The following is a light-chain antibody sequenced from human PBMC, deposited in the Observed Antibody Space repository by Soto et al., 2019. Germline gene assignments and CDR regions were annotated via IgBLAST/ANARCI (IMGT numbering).Light chain of an antibody. CDR3: QKYNSAPLA. CDR1: QGISTY. J-gene: IGKJ3*01. V-gene: IGKV1-27*01. Sequence: DIQMTQSPSSLSASVGDRITITCRASQGISTYLAWYQQKPGKVPKLLIYAASTLQSGVPSRFSGSGSETDFTLTISSLQPEDVATYYCQKYNSAPLAFGPGTKVDIK. CDR2: AAS.